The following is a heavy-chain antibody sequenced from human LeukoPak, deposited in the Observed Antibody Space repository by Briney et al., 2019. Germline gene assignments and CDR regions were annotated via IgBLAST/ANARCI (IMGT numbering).Heavy chain of an antibody. J-gene: IGHJ6*02. CDR1: GYTFTGYY. Sequence: ASVKVSCQASGYTFTGYYMHWVRQAPGQGLAWMGWINPNSGGTNYAQKFQGRVTMTRDTSISTAYMELSRLRSDDTAVYYCARVDYPYYYGMDVWGQGTTVTVSS. CDR3: ARVDYPYYYGMDV. CDR2: INPNSGGT. V-gene: IGHV1-2*02. D-gene: IGHD4/OR15-4a*01.